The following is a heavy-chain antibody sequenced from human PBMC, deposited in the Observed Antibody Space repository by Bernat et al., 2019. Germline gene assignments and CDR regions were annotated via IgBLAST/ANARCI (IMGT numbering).Heavy chain of an antibody. J-gene: IGHJ3*02. CDR2: IWYDGSNK. D-gene: IGHD2-15*01. Sequence: QVQLEESGGGVVQPGRSLRLSCAASGFTFSSYGMHWVRQAPGKGLEWVAVIWYDGSNKYHADSVKGRLTISRDNSKNTLYLQMYSLRAEDTAVYYCARTRGYCSGGSCYPDAFDIWGQGTMVTVSS. V-gene: IGHV3-33*01. CDR3: ARTRGYCSGGSCYPDAFDI. CDR1: GFTFSSYG.